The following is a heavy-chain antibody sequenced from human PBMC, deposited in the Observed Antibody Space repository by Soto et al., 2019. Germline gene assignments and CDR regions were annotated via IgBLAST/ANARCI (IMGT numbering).Heavy chain of an antibody. Sequence: SRTGNVSGGSISDVYWGWIRQSPGKRLEWIGYLYYTGSTNYNPALKSRVTISLDTSKTQFSLKLGSVTAADTAVYYCARGGGYDFRSSQAPPIDVWGQGTTVTVSS. CDR1: GGSISDVY. CDR2: LYYTGST. J-gene: IGHJ6*02. CDR3: ARGGGYDFRSSQAPPIDV. V-gene: IGHV4-59*01. D-gene: IGHD3-3*01.